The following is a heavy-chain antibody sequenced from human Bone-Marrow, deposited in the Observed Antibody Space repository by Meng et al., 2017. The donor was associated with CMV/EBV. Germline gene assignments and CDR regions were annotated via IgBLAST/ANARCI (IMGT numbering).Heavy chain of an antibody. J-gene: IGHJ4*02. CDR2: IYYSGST. V-gene: IGHV4-61*01. CDR3: ARVKVVVAATGPSNDY. CDR1: GGSVSSGSYY. Sequence: SETLSLTCTVSGGSVSSGSYYWSWIRQPPGKGLEWIGYIYYSGSTNYNPSLKSRVTISVDTSKNQFSLKLSSVTAADTAVYYCARVKVVVAATGPSNDYWGQGTLVTVSS. D-gene: IGHD2-15*01.